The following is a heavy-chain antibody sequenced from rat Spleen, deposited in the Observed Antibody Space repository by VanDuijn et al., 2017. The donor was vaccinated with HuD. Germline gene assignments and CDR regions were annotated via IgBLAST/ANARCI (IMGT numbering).Heavy chain of an antibody. Sequence: QVQLKESGPGLVQPSQTLSLTCAVSGFSLTSYTISWVRQPPGKGLEWIAAILSGGNTYYNPALKSRLSIGRDTSKSQVFLKMNILQTDDTAMYYCARNLDYYDGSYYYGDWGQGVMVTVSS. CDR2: ILSGGNT. V-gene: IGHV2-6*01. CDR1: GFSLTSYT. D-gene: IGHD1-12*02. CDR3: ARNLDYYDGSYYYGD. J-gene: IGHJ2*01.